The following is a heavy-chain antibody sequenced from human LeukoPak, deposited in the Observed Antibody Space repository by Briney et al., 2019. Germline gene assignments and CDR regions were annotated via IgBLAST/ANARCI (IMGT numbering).Heavy chain of an antibody. D-gene: IGHD1-1*01. V-gene: IGHV5-51*01. CDR2: IYPGDSDT. CDR1: GFSFTSYW. J-gene: IGHJ5*02. Sequence: GESLKISCKGSGFSFTSYWIGRVRQMPGKGLEWMGIIYPGDSDTRYSPSFQGQVTISADKSISTAYLQWSSLKASDTAMYYCARQSLDATTSWFDPWGQGTLVTVSS. CDR3: ARQSLDATTSWFDP.